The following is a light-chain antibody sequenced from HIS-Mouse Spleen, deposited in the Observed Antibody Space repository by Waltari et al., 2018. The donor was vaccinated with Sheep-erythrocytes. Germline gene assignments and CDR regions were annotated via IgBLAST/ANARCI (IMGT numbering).Light chain of an antibody. CDR2: QDS. J-gene: IGLJ2*01. Sequence: SYELTQPPSVSVSPGQTASIPCSGDQLGDKYACGYHQKPGQSPVLVIYQDSKRPSGIPERFSGSNSGNTATLTISGTQAMDEADYYCQAWDSSTVVFGGGTKLTVL. V-gene: IGLV3-1*01. CDR3: QAWDSSTVV. CDR1: QLGDKY.